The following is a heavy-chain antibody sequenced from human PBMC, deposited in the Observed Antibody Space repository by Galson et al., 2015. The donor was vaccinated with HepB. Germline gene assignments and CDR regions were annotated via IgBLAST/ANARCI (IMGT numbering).Heavy chain of an antibody. CDR3: AKDYYDTSGLSDY. Sequence: SLRLSCAASGFTFSSYAMHWVRQAPGKGLEWVALISYDGNTKYYADSVKGRFTISRDNSKNTLYLQMSSLRAEDTAVYYCAKDYYDTSGLSDYWGQGTLVTVSS. J-gene: IGHJ4*02. CDR2: ISYDGNTK. CDR1: GFTFSSYA. D-gene: IGHD3-22*01. V-gene: IGHV3-30*04.